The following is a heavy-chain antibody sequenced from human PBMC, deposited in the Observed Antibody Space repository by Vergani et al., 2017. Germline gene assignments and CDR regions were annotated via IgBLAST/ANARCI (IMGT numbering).Heavy chain of an antibody. Sequence: QVQLVQSGAEVKKPGASVKVSCTLSGHTFTSYGISWVRQAPGQGLEWMGWISAYNGNTNYAQKLQGRVTMTTDTSTSTAYMELMSLRSDDTAVYYCARDIVAARPLSPKNFDYWGRGTLVTVSS. CDR2: ISAYNGNT. CDR3: ARDIVAARPLSPKNFDY. V-gene: IGHV1-18*04. J-gene: IGHJ4*02. CDR1: GHTFTSYG. D-gene: IGHD6-6*01.